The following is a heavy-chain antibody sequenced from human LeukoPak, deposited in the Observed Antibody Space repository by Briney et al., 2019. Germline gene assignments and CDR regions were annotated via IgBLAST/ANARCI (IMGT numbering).Heavy chain of an antibody. Sequence: SETLSLTCTVSGGSISSGSYYWSWTRQPAGKGLEWIGRIYTSGSTNYNPSLKSRVTISVDTSKNQFSLKLSSVTAADTAVYYCARGYTTLTAMVSYYYYGMDVWGQGTTVTVSS. CDR1: GGSISSGSYY. D-gene: IGHD5-18*01. CDR2: IYTSGST. J-gene: IGHJ6*02. CDR3: ARGYTTLTAMVSYYYYGMDV. V-gene: IGHV4-61*02.